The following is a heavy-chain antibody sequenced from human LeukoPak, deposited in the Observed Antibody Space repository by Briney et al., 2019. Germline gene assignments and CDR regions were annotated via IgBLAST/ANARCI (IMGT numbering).Heavy chain of an antibody. CDR3: ARDRASSGRYGMDV. D-gene: IGHD3-10*01. J-gene: IGHJ6*02. CDR2: IKQDGSEK. CDR1: GFTFSSYW. V-gene: IGHV3-7*01. Sequence: PGGSLRLSCAASGFTFSSYWMSWVRQAPGKGLEWVANIKQDGSEKYYVDSVKGRFTISRDNAKNSLYLQMNSLRAEDTAVYYCARDRASSGRYGMDVWAKGPRSPSP.